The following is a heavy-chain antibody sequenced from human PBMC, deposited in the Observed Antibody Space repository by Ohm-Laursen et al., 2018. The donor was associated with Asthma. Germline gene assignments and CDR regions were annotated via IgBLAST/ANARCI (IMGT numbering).Heavy chain of an antibody. CDR3: AKGPDDYGDYLDWYFDV. CDR1: GGSIGSDDYY. J-gene: IGHJ2*01. D-gene: IGHD4-17*01. V-gene: IGHV4-30-4*01. CDR2: IYHSVST. Sequence: TLSLTCTVSGGSIGSDDYYWSWIRQPPGKGLEWIGYIYHSVSTYYSPSLKSRVTISGDTSKNQFSLRLSSVTAADTAVYYCAKGPDDYGDYLDWYFDVWGRGTLVTVSS.